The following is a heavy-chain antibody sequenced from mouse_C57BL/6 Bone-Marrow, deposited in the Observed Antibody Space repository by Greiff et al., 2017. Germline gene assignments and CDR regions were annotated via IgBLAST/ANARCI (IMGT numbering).Heavy chain of an antibody. D-gene: IGHD2-4*01. V-gene: IGHV1-87*01. Sequence: QVQLQQSGPELARPWASVKISCQAFYTFSRRVHFAIRDTNYWMQWVKQRPGQGLEWIGDISPGNGDTSYNQKFKGKATLTADKSSSTAYMQLSSLTSEDSAVYYCACKGFIYYDYDDWYFDVWGTGTTVTVSS. CDR1: YTFSRRVH. CDR2: GQGLEWIG. J-gene: IGHJ1*03. CDR3: SEDSAVYYCACKGFIYYDYDDWYFDV.